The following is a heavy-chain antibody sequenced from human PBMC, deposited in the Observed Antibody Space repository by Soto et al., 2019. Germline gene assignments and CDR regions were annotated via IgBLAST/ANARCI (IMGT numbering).Heavy chain of an antibody. Sequence: QVQLVESGGGVVQLGRSLRLSCAASGFTFSSYGMHWVRHAPGKGLEWVAVIWYDGSNKYYADSVKGRFTISRDNSKNTLYLQMNSLRAEDTAVYYCAREWEIAAAGNRNWFDPWGQGTLVTVSS. CDR1: GFTFSSYG. CDR2: IWYDGSNK. CDR3: AREWEIAAAGNRNWFDP. V-gene: IGHV3-33*01. J-gene: IGHJ5*02. D-gene: IGHD6-13*01.